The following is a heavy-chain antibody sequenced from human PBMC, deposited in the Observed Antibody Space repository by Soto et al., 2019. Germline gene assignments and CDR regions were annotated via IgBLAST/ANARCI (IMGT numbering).Heavy chain of an antibody. D-gene: IGHD6-13*01. CDR2: ISGDSRYT. CDR3: ATGQQVRMADI. J-gene: IGHJ3*02. CDR1: EFTVSAYY. Sequence: QVQLLESGGGLVKPGGSLRLSCAASEFTVSAYYMAWIRQAPGKGLDWISYISGDSRYTNYADSVKGRFTVSRDNAKNSLYWQMNSLTVEDTAVYFCATGQQVRMADIWGQGTMVTVSS. V-gene: IGHV3-11*03.